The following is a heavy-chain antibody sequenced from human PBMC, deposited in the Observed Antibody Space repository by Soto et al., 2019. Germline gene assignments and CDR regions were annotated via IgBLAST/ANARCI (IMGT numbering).Heavy chain of an antibody. J-gene: IGHJ6*02. CDR1: GGSFNNYA. Sequence: QVHLVQSGAEVKKPGSSVKVSCKTSGGSFNNYAVSWVRQAPGQGLEWMGGIIPNFDTPNYAQKFQDRVTNIADEFTRTGYMELRRLRSNDTAVYYCAVAMVREILIFESSGMHVWGQGTTVIVSS. CDR2: IIPNFDTP. D-gene: IGHD3-10*01. CDR3: AVAMVREILIFESSGMHV. V-gene: IGHV1-69*01.